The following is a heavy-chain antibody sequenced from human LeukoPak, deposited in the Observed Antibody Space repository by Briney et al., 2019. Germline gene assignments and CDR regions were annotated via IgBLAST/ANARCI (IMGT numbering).Heavy chain of an antibody. CDR3: VRGIGSSSSL. CDR1: GFTFDDYA. J-gene: IGHJ4*02. CDR2: ISWNSGSI. V-gene: IGHV3-9*01. D-gene: IGHD6-6*01. Sequence: PGRSLRLSCAASGFTFDDYAMHWVRQAPGKGLEWVSGISWNSGSIGYADSVKGRFTISRDNAKNSLYLQMNSLRAEDTAIYYCVRGIGSSSSLWGQGTLVTVSS.